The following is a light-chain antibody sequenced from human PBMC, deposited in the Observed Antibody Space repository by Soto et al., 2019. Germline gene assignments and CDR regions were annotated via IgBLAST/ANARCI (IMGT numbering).Light chain of an antibody. V-gene: IGLV2-8*01. CDR1: SSDVGNYNY. Sequence: QSALTQPPSASGSPGQSVTISCTGTSSDVGNYNYVSWYQQHPGKAPKLMIYEVSKRPSGVPDRFSGSKSGNTASLTVSGLQVEDEADYYCSSYAGSNIWVFGGGTKLTVL. CDR3: SSYAGSNIWV. CDR2: EVS. J-gene: IGLJ3*02.